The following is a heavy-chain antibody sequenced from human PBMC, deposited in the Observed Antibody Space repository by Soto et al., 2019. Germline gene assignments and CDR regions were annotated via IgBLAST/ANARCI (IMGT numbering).Heavy chain of an antibody. D-gene: IGHD3-16*01. Sequence: QVQLVESGGGVVQPGGSLRLSCAASGFTFSSYGMHWVRQAPGKGLEWVAVIWYDGTYKYYADSEKGRFTISRDNSENTLYLQMNSLRVEDTAVYYCARESRTWRETFTSSAYWFDYWGQGTLVSVSS. CDR3: ARESRTWRETFTSSAYWFDY. V-gene: IGHV3-33*01. J-gene: IGHJ4*02. CDR1: GFTFSSYG. CDR2: IWYDGTYK.